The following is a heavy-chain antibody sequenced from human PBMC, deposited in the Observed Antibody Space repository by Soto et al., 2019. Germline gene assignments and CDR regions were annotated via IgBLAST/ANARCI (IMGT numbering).Heavy chain of an antibody. D-gene: IGHD3-22*01. Sequence: ASVKVSCKASGYTFTSYGISWVRQAPGQGLEWMGWISAYNGNTNYAQKLQGRVTMTTDTSTSTAYMELRSLRSDDTAVYYCARGKDYYDSSGYYYYYYGMDVWGRGTTGTVAS. CDR3: ARGKDYYDSSGYYYYYYGMDV. CDR1: GYTFTSYG. J-gene: IGHJ6*04. V-gene: IGHV1-18*01. CDR2: ISAYNGNT.